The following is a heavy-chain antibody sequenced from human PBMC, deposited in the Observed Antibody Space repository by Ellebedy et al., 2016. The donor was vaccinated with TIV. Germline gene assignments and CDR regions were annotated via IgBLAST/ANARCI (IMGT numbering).Heavy chain of an antibody. J-gene: IGHJ4*02. D-gene: IGHD6-13*01. CDR1: GFTFSGFT. CDR3: ARPGASYSSSWYDFDC. V-gene: IGHV3-21*01. CDR2: ISSSATYI. Sequence: GESLKISCAASGFTFSGFTMNWDRQAPGKGLEWVSSISSSATYIHNADSVKGRFTISRDNAKNSLYLQMNSLRVEDTAVYYCARPGASYSSSWYDFDCWGQGTLVTVSS.